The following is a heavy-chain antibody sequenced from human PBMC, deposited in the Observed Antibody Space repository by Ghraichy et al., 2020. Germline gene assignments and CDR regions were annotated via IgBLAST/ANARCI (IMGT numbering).Heavy chain of an antibody. J-gene: IGHJ2*01. D-gene: IGHD3-10*01. CDR1: GFTFSSYA. V-gene: IGHV3-23*01. Sequence: GGSLRLSCAASGFTFSSYAMSWVRQAPGKGLEWVSAISGSGGSTYYADSVKGRFTIARDNSKNTLYLQMNSLRAEDTAVYYCAKDSVLLWFGEVSWYVDLWGRGTLVTVSS. CDR2: ISGSGGST. CDR3: AKDSVLLWFGEVSWYVDL.